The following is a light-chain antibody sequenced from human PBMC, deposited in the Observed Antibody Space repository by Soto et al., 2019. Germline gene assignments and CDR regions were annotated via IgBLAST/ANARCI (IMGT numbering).Light chain of an antibody. J-gene: IGKJ1*01. CDR3: QKYNSWT. V-gene: IGKV1-5*01. Sequence: DIQMTQSPSTLSASVGDRVTITCRASQSISSWLAWYQQKPGKAPKLLIYDASSLESGVPSRFSGSGSGTDFISTISSLQPVDFATYYCQKYNSWTFGQGTKVDIK. CDR2: DAS. CDR1: QSISSW.